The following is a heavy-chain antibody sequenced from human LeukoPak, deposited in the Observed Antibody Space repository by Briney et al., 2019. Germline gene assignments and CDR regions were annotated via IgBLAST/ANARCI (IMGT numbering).Heavy chain of an antibody. J-gene: IGHJ4*02. CDR1: GGSISSYY. CDR2: IYYTGNT. Sequence: SGTLSLTCTVSGGSISSYYWSWIRQPPGKGLEWIGYIYYTGNTNYKPSLKSRVTISADTSKNQFSLKLTSVTAADTAVYYCARETQSCSPGSFDYWGQGTLVTVSS. D-gene: IGHD3-10*01. CDR3: ARETQSCSPGSFDY. V-gene: IGHV4-59*01.